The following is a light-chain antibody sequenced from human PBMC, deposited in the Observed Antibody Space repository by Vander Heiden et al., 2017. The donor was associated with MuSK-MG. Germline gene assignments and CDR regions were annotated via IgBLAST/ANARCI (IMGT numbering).Light chain of an antibody. CDR2: EVS. CDR3: ASYTTTTTSWV. Sequence: QSALTQPASVSGSPGQSITISCTGTSSDVGDYNYVSWYQQHPGKAPKLMIYEVSNRPSGLSNRFSGSKSGNTASLTISGLQAEDEADYYCASYTTTTTSWVFGGGTKLTGL. V-gene: IGLV2-14*01. J-gene: IGLJ3*02. CDR1: SSDVGDYNY.